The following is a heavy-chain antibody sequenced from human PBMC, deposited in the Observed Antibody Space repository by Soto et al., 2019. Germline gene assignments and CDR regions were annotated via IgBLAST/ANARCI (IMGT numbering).Heavy chain of an antibody. CDR3: ARVWGGGFDF. CDR2: IYYSGST. V-gene: IGHV4-59*01. Sequence: SETLSLTCPVSGGTISSYYWSWIRQPPGKGLEWIGYIYYSGSTNYNPSLKSRVTISVDTSKNQFSLKLSSVTAADTAVYYCARVWGGGFDFWGQGTMVTVSS. J-gene: IGHJ3*01. D-gene: IGHD3-10*01. CDR1: GGTISSYY.